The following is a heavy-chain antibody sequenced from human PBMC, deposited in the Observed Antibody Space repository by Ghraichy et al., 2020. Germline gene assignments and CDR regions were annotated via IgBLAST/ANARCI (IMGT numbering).Heavy chain of an antibody. V-gene: IGHV4-59*01. J-gene: IGHJ4*02. CDR3: ARESPYYDSSGYSESYFDY. CDR2: IYYSGST. D-gene: IGHD3-22*01. Sequence: SETLSLTCTVSGGSISSYYWSWIRQPPGKGLEWIGYIYYSGSTNYNPSLKSRVTISVDTSKNQFSLKLSSVTAADTAVYYCARESPYYDSSGYSESYFDYWGQGTLVTVSS. CDR1: GGSISSYY.